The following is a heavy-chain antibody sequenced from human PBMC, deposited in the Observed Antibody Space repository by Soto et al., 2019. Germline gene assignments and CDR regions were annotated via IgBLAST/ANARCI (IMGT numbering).Heavy chain of an antibody. CDR3: ARSQGSSTSLEIYYYYYYGMDV. CDR1: GYTFTSYY. D-gene: IGHD2-2*01. Sequence: ASVKVSCKASGYTFTSYYMHWVRQAPGQGLEWMGIINPTGGITTYTQKFQGRVTITTDKSTSTAYMELSSLRSEDTAVYFCARSQGSSTSLEIYYYYYYGMDVWGQGTTVTVSS. J-gene: IGHJ6*02. CDR2: INPTGGIT. V-gene: IGHV1-46*01.